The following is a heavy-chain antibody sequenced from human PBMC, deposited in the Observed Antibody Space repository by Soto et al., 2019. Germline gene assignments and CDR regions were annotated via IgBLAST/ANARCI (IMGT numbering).Heavy chain of an antibody. Sequence: SETLSLTCTVSGGSISSSSYYWGWIRQPPGKGLEWIGSIYYSGSTYYNPSLKSRVTISVDTSKNQFSLKLSSVTAADTAVYYCARQLVVVVPAANKAGGHDYMDYWGQGTLVTVS. J-gene: IGHJ4*02. CDR2: IYYSGST. D-gene: IGHD2-2*01. V-gene: IGHV4-39*01. CDR3: ARQLVVVVPAANKAGGHDYMDY. CDR1: GGSISSSSYY.